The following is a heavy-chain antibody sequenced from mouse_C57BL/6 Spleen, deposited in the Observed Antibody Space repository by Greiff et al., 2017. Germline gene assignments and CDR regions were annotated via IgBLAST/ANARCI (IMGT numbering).Heavy chain of an antibody. V-gene: IGHV1-81*01. CDR3: ARGGYGNCGFDY. D-gene: IGHD2-10*02. CDR1: GYTFTSYG. J-gene: IGHJ2*01. Sequence: VQLQQSGAELARPGASVKLSCKASGYTFTSYGISWVKQRTGQGLEWIGEIYPRSGNTYYNEKFKGKATLTADKSSSTAYMELRSLTSEDSAVYFCARGGYGNCGFDYWGQGTTLTVSS. CDR2: IYPRSGNT.